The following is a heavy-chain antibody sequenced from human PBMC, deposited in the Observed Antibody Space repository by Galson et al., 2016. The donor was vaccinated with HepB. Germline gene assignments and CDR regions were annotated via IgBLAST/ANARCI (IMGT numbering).Heavy chain of an antibody. CDR2: IYHSGTT. J-gene: IGHJ4*02. D-gene: IGHD2-2*01. Sequence: SETLSLTCAVSGYSIRSEYYWGWIRQSPGKGLEWIGNIYHSGTTYYNPSLRSRVSMSVDTSQNQFSLRLNSVTAADTAVYFCARDLTSTSCFDDWGQGNLVTVSS. V-gene: IGHV4-38-2*02. CDR1: GYSIRSEYY. CDR3: ARDLTSTSCFDD.